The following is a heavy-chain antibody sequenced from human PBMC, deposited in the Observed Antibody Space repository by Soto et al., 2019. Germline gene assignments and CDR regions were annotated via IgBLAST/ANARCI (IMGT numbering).Heavy chain of an antibody. Sequence: ASVKVSCKASGYTFTGYYMHWVRQAPGQGLEWMGWINPNSGGTNYAQKFQGWVTMTRDTSISTAYMELSRLRSDDTAVYYCARDLAGGTVTQLYYYYGMDVWGQGTTVTVSS. J-gene: IGHJ6*02. CDR3: ARDLAGGTVTQLYYYYGMDV. CDR1: GYTFTGYY. D-gene: IGHD4-17*01. CDR2: INPNSGGT. V-gene: IGHV1-2*04.